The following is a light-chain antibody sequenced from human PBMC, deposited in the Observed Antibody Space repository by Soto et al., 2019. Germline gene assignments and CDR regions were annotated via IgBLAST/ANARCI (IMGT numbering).Light chain of an antibody. V-gene: IGLV2-11*01. CDR3: FSYAGYYTLL. Sequence: QSALTQPRSVSGSPGQSVTISCTGTDSDVGTYNYVSWYQQHPGKAPKLMIYDVTKRPSGVPGRFSGSKSGNTASLIISGLQSEDEADYYCFSYAGYYTLLFGGGTKVTVL. CDR1: DSDVGTYNY. CDR2: DVT. J-gene: IGLJ2*01.